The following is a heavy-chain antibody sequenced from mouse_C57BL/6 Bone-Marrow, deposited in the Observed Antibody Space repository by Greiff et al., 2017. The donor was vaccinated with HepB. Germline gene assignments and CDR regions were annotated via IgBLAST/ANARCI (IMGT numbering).Heavy chain of an antibody. D-gene: IGHD1-1*01. CDR2: INPSSGYT. CDR1: GYTFTSYT. Sequence: QVQLQQSGAELARPGASVKMSCKASGYTFTSYTMHWVKQRPGQGLEWIGYINPSSGYTKYNQKFKDKATLTADKSSSTAYMQLSSLTSEDSAVYYCARPPYGRYFDVWGTGTTVTVTS. V-gene: IGHV1-4*01. CDR3: ARPPYGRYFDV. J-gene: IGHJ1*03.